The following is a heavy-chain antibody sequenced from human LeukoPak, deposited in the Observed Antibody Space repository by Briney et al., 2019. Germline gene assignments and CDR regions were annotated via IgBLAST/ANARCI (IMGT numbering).Heavy chain of an antibody. J-gene: IGHJ5*02. CDR3: ARDRWITMVRGVPTPNWFDP. Sequence: PGGSLRLSCAASGFTFSSYSMNWVRQAPGKGLEWVSSISSSSSYIYYADSVKGRFTISRDSAKNSLYLQMNSLRAEDTAVYYCARDRWITMVRGVPTPNWFDPWGQGTLVTVSS. CDR1: GFTFSSYS. D-gene: IGHD3-10*01. V-gene: IGHV3-21*01. CDR2: ISSSSSYI.